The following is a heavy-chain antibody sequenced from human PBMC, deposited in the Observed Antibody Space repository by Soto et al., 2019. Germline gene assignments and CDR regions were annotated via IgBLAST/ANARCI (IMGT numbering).Heavy chain of an antibody. J-gene: IGHJ4*02. D-gene: IGHD6-19*01. V-gene: IGHV3-20*04. CDR3: ARRRGSSGWYYLDY. CDR2: INWNGGST. Sequence: EVQLVESGGGVVRPGGSLRLSCAASGFTFDNYAMSWVRQAPGKGLEWVSGINWNGGSTGYADSVKGRFTISRDNAKNSLYLQMNSLRPEDTALYYCARRRGSSGWYYLDYWGQGTLVTVSS. CDR1: GFTFDNYA.